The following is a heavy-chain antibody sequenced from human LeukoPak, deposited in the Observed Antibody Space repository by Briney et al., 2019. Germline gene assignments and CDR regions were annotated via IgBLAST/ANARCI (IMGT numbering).Heavy chain of an antibody. V-gene: IGHV1-8*03. Sequence: GASVKVSCKASGYTFTSYDINWVRQATGQGLEWMGWMNPNSGNTGYAQKFQGRVTITRNTSISTAYMELSSLRSEDTAVYYCARSIPIKAPYQRIVVVPAATYYFDYWGQGTLVTVSS. D-gene: IGHD2-2*01. CDR3: ARSIPIKAPYQRIVVVPAATYYFDY. J-gene: IGHJ4*02. CDR1: GYTFTSYD. CDR2: MNPNSGNT.